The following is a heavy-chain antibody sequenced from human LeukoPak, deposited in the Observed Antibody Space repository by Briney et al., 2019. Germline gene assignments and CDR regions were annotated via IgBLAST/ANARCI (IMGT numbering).Heavy chain of an antibody. CDR1: GFTLRYYW. J-gene: IGHJ3*02. CDR2: IKQDGSEK. D-gene: IGHD2-2*02. V-gene: IGHV3-7*01. Sequence: GGSPRLSCAASGFTLRYYWMSWVRQAPGKGLEWVANIKQDGSEKYYVDSVKGRFTISRDNAENSLSLQMNSLRVEDTAVYYCARIYCSSANCDRWNAFDMWGQGTMVTGSS. CDR3: ARIYCSSANCDRWNAFDM.